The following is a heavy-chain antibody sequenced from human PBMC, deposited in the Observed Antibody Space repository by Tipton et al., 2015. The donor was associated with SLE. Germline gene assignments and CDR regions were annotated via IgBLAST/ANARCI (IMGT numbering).Heavy chain of an antibody. CDR3: ASVVVPAAIVSYMDV. V-gene: IGHV4-59*12. CDR2: ISYGSA. CDR1: GGSFSNYH. Sequence: TLSLTCTVSGGSFSNYHWIWIRQPPGKGLEWIGYISYGSANSNPSLKSRVTISRDTSKNQFSLKLSSVTAADTAVYYCASVVVPAAIVSYMDVWGKGTTVTVSS. J-gene: IGHJ6*03. D-gene: IGHD2-2*02.